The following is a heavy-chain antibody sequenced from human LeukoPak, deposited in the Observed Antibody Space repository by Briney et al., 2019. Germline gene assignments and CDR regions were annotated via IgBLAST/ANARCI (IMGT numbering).Heavy chain of an antibody. J-gene: IGHJ4*02. V-gene: IGHV3-11*06. CDR3: ASIYGSSGYPDY. D-gene: IGHD3-22*01. Sequence: PGGSLRLSCAASGFSFSDYYMSWIRQAPGKGLEWVSYISSSGSYTNYADSVKGRFTISRDNAKNSLYLQMNSLRAEDTAVYYCASIYGSSGYPDYWGQGTLVTVSS. CDR1: GFSFSDYY. CDR2: ISSSGSYT.